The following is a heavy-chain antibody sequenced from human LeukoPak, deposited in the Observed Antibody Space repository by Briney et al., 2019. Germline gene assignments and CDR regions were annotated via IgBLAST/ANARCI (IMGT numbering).Heavy chain of an antibody. D-gene: IGHD2-2*01. J-gene: IGHJ5*02. CDR2: MNPNSGNT. CDR3: ARVVTPRYCTTTSCYWKAWFDP. V-gene: IGHV1-8*03. CDR1: GYTFTSYD. Sequence: GASVKVSCKASGYTFTSYDINWVRQATGQGLEWMGWMNPNSGNTGYAQKFQGRVTITADESTSTAYMELSSLRSEDTAVYYCARVVTPRYCTTTSCYWKAWFDPWGQGTLVTVSS.